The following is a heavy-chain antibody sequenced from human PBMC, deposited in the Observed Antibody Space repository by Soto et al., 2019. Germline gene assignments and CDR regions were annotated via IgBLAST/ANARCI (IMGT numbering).Heavy chain of an antibody. CDR1: GFTFSSYA. CDR2: ISGSGGST. J-gene: IGHJ4*02. Sequence: EVQLLESGGGLVQPGGSLRLSCAASGFTFSSYAMSWVRQAPGKGLEWVSAISGSGGSTYYADSVKGRFTISRDNSKNTLYLQMNSMRAEDTAVYYCAKVRRVRGYFAYWGQGTLVTVSS. D-gene: IGHD3-10*01. V-gene: IGHV3-23*01. CDR3: AKVRRVRGYFAY.